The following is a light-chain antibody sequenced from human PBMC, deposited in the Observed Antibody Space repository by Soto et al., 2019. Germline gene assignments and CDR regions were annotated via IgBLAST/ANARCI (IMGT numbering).Light chain of an antibody. CDR2: NHN. J-gene: IGLJ3*02. Sequence: QSVLTQPPSASGTPGQRVTISCSESTSNIESNTVNWYQQLPGTAPKLLIYNHNQRPSGVPDRFSGSKSGTSASLAISGLQSEDEADYYCATWDDSLNGPVFGGGTQLTVL. CDR3: ATWDDSLNGPV. CDR1: TSNIESNT. V-gene: IGLV1-44*01.